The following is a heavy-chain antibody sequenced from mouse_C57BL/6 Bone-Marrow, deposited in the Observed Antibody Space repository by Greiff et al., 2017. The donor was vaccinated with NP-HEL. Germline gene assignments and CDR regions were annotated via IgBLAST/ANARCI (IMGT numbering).Heavy chain of an antibody. CDR1: GYSFTSYY. Sequence: VQLQESGPELVKPGASVKISCKASGYSFTSYYIHWVKQRPGQGLEWIGWIYPGSGNTKYNEKFKGKATLTTDPSSSTAYMQLSSLTSEDSAVYYCARSSIYAMDYWGQGTSVTVSS. CDR3: ARSSIYAMDY. CDR2: IYPGSGNT. D-gene: IGHD1-1*01. V-gene: IGHV1-66*01. J-gene: IGHJ4*01.